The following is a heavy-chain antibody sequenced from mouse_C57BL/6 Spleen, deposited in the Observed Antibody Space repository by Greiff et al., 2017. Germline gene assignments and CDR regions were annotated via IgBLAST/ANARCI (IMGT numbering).Heavy chain of an antibody. D-gene: IGHD1-1*01. Sequence: EVKLMESGGGLVKPGGSLKLSCAASGFTFSSYAMSWVRQTPEKRLEWVATISDGGSYTYYPDNVKGRFTISRDNAKNNLYLQMSHLKSEDTAMYYWARDLYYGSGPWFAYWGQGTLVTVSA. CDR1: GFTFSSYA. CDR2: ISDGGSYT. CDR3: ARDLYYGSGPWFAY. V-gene: IGHV5-4*01. J-gene: IGHJ3*01.